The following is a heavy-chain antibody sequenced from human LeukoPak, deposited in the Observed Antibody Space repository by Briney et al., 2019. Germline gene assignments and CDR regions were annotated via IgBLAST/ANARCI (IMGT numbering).Heavy chain of an antibody. D-gene: IGHD5-12*01. CDR1: GGSISSSNW. Sequence: SETLSLTCAVSGGSISSSNWWSWVRQPPGKGLEWIWEIYHSGSTNYNPSLKSRVAISVDKSKNQFSLKLSSVTAADTAVYYCATIVATENLFDYWGQGTLVTVSS. V-gene: IGHV4-4*02. J-gene: IGHJ4*02. CDR2: IYHSGST. CDR3: ATIVATENLFDY.